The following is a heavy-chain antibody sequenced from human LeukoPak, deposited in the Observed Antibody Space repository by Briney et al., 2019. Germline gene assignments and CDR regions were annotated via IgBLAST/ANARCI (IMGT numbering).Heavy chain of an antibody. Sequence: ASVKVSCKASGYTLTSYYMHWVRQAPGQGLEWMGIINPSGGSTSYAQKFQGRVTMTRDTSTSTVYMELSSLRSEDTAVYYCARDPSTGGPFQHWGQGTLVTVSS. D-gene: IGHD3-10*01. J-gene: IGHJ1*01. CDR1: GYTLTSYY. V-gene: IGHV1-46*01. CDR3: ARDPSTGGPFQH. CDR2: INPSGGST.